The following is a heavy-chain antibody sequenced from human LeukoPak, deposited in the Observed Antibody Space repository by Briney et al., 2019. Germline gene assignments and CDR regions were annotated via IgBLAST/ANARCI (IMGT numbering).Heavy chain of an antibody. J-gene: IGHJ4*02. CDR1: GFTLSSYA. CDR3: AKVHLVWFGELFYADY. CDR2: IGGSGGST. V-gene: IGHV3-23*01. D-gene: IGHD3-10*01. Sequence: GGSLRLSCTASGFTLSSYAMSWVRQAPGKGLEWVSAIGGSGGSTYYADSVKGRFTISRDNSKNTLSLQMNSLRAEDTAVYYCAKVHLVWFGELFYADYWGQGTLVTVSS.